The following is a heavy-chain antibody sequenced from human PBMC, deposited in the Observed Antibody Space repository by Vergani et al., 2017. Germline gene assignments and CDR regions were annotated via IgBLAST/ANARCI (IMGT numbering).Heavy chain of an antibody. Sequence: EVQLVQSGAEVKKPGESPKISCQISGYSFTNYWIGWVRQMPGKGLEWMGIIHPAYSDTRYSPSFQGQVTISVDKSISTAYLQRSSLRASDSAMYYCARLYGRDSSGSKYFDYWGQGTLVTVSS. CDR2: IHPAYSDT. J-gene: IGHJ4*02. V-gene: IGHV5-51*01. CDR1: GYSFTNYW. CDR3: ARLYGRDSSGSKYFDY. D-gene: IGHD3-22*01.